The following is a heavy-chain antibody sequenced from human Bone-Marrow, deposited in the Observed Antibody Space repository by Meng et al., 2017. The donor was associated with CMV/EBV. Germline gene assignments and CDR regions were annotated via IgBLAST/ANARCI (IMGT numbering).Heavy chain of an antibody. CDR2: IYYSGST. CDR3: ARDVGYSSGWPLDY. CDR1: GGSISSSSYY. J-gene: IGHJ4*02. Sequence: QLQLQDSGPGLVKPSETLSLTCPVSGGSISSSSYYWGWIRQPPGKGLEWIGSIYYSGSTYYNPSLKSRVTISVDTSKNQFSLKLSSVTAADTAVYYCARDVGYSSGWPLDYWGQGTLVTVSS. D-gene: IGHD6-19*01. V-gene: IGHV4-39*07.